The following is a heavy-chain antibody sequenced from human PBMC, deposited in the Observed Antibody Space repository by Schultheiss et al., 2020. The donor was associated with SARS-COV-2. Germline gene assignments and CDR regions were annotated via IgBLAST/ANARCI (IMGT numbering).Heavy chain of an antibody. CDR1: GGSISSYY. V-gene: IGHV4-59*08. J-gene: IGHJ3*02. CDR3: ARMVVAATRAFDI. Sequence: SETLSLTCTVSGGSISSYYWSWIRQPPGKGLEWIGYIYYSGSTYYNPSLKSRVTISVDTSKNQFSLKLSSVTAADTAVYYCARMVVAATRAFDIWGQGTMVTVSS. D-gene: IGHD2-15*01. CDR2: IYYSGST.